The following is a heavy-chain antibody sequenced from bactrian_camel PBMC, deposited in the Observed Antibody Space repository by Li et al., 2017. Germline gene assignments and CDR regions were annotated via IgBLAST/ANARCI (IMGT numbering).Heavy chain of an antibody. J-gene: IGHJ4*01. CDR2: LASYGTT. Sequence: HVQLVESGGGTAQAGGSLTLSCTGSGFSFDDADMGWYRQGSGSECKLVSALASYGTTYYTDSVKGRFTISRDNAKNTLHPQLNSLKTEDTAIYYCTKDYAEGLGIDYWGQGTQVTVS. V-gene: IGHV3S55*01. CDR1: GFSFDDAD. CDR3: TKDYAEGLGIDY. D-gene: IGHD1*01.